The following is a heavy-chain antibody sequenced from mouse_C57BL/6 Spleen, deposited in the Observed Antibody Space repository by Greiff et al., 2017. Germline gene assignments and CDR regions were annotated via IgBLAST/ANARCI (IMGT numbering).Heavy chain of an antibody. D-gene: IGHD2-12*01. CDR3: AKGCYSYAMDY. Sequence: QVQLQQSGPGLVQPSQSLSITCTVSGFSLTSYGVHWVRQSPGKGLEWLGVIWRGGSTDYNAACMSRLSITKDNSKSQVFFKMNSLQAYDTSIYYCAKGCYSYAMDYWGQGTSVTVAS. V-gene: IGHV2-5*01. CDR2: IWRGGST. J-gene: IGHJ4*01. CDR1: GFSLTSYG.